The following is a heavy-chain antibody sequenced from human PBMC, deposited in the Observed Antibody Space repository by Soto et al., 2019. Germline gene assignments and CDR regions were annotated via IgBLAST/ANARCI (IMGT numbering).Heavy chain of an antibody. J-gene: IGHJ6*02. CDR3: VRSMSGSLSNGMDV. CDR1: GFTCSSSG. Sequence: SLRLSCASSGFTCSSSGMHWVRQAPGKGLEWVAVIWYDASNKYYADSVKGRFTISRDNSKDTLWLQMNSLRAEDSAVYYCVRSMSGSLSNGMDVWGQGTTVTVSS. D-gene: IGHD2-15*01. CDR2: IWYDASNK. V-gene: IGHV3-33*01.